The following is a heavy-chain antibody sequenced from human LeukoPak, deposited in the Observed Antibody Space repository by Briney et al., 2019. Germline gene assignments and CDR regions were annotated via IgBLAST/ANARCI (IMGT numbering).Heavy chain of an antibody. V-gene: IGHV4-61*02. J-gene: IGHJ6*03. Sequence: SETLSLTCTVSGGSISSGSYYWSWIRQPAGKGLEWIGRIYTSGSTNYNPSLKSRVTISVDTSKSQFSLKLSSVTAADTAVYYCAGHAQQLVPEIYSYYYMDVWGKGTTVTVSS. CDR2: IYTSGST. CDR3: AGHAQQLVPEIYSYYYMDV. D-gene: IGHD6-13*01. CDR1: GGSISSGSYY.